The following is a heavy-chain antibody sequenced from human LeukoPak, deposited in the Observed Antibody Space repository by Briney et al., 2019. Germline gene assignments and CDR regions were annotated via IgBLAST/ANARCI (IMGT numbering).Heavy chain of an antibody. Sequence: GGSLRLSCAASGFTFSSYEMNWVRQAPGKGLQWVSYITSSGNTIYYADSVKGRFTISRDNAKNSLYLQMNSLRAEDTAVYYCARLTTMTTTGGPFDYWGQGTLVTVSS. J-gene: IGHJ4*02. CDR2: ITSSGNTI. V-gene: IGHV3-48*03. CDR1: GFTFSSYE. D-gene: IGHD4-17*01. CDR3: ARLTTMTTTGGPFDY.